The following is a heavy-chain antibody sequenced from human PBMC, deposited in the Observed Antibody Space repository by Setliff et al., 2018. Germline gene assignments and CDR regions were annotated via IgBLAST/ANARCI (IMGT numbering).Heavy chain of an antibody. CDR1: GFTFSSYS. Sequence: GGSLRLSCIASGFTFSSYSMNWVRQAPGKGLEWVSSISGGGRYTYSADSVRGRFTISRDNAKNSLYVQMNNLRAEDTAVYYCARVGQATVVTAIHGALDYWGQGTLVTVSS. CDR2: ISGGGRYT. CDR3: ARVGQATVVTAIHGALDY. V-gene: IGHV3-21*01. D-gene: IGHD2-21*02. J-gene: IGHJ4*02.